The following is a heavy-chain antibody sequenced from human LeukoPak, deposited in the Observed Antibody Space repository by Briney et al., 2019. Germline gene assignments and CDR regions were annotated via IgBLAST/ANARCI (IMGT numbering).Heavy chain of an antibody. Sequence: GGSLRLSCAASGFTFSSYAMSWVRQAPGKGLEWVSAISGSGGSTYYADSVKGRFTISRDNSKNTLYLQMNSLRAEDTAVYYCARLIAAAGTGWFDPWGQGTLVTASS. V-gene: IGHV3-23*01. J-gene: IGHJ5*02. CDR2: ISGSGGST. CDR3: ARLIAAAGTGWFDP. D-gene: IGHD6-13*01. CDR1: GFTFSSYA.